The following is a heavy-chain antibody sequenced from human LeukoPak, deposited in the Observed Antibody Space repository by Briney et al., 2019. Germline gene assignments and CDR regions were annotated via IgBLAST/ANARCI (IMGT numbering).Heavy chain of an antibody. CDR1: GYTFTSYD. V-gene: IGHV1-8*01. J-gene: IGHJ5*02. CDR3: ARRGSGSYYDWFDP. Sequence: GASVKVSCKAPGYTFTSYDINWVRQATGQGLEWMGWMNPNSGNTGYAQKFQGRVTMTRNTSISTAYMELSSLRSEDTAVYYCARRGSGSYYDWFDPWGQGTLVTVSS. CDR2: MNPNSGNT. D-gene: IGHD1-26*01.